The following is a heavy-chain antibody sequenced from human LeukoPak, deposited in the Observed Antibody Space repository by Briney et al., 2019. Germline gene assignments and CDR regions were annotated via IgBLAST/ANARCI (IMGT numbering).Heavy chain of an antibody. D-gene: IGHD5-18*01. CDR3: AAGRDTAMVIGFDY. CDR1: GYTFTGYY. J-gene: IGHJ4*02. Sequence: ASVKVSCKASGYTFTGYYMHWVRQAPGQVLEWMGWINPNSGGTNYAQKFQGRVTMTRDTSISTAYMELSRLRSDDTAVYYCAAGRDTAMVIGFDYWGQGTLVTVSS. CDR2: INPNSGGT. V-gene: IGHV1-2*02.